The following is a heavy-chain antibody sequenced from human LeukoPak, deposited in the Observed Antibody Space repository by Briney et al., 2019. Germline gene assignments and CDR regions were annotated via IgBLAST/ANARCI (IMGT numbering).Heavy chain of an antibody. CDR3: ARRAEQWLGYYFDY. D-gene: IGHD6-19*01. CDR1: GGSISSYY. Sequence: PSETLSLTCTVSGGSISSYYWSWIRQPAGKGLEWIGRIYTSGSTNYNPSLKSRVTMSVDTSKNQFSLKLSSVTAADTAVYYCARRAEQWLGYYFDYWGQGTLVTVSS. CDR2: IYTSGST. J-gene: IGHJ4*02. V-gene: IGHV4-4*07.